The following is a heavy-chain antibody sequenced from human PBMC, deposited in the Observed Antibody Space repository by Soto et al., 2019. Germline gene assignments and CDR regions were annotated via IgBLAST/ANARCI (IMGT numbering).Heavy chain of an antibody. CDR2: IIPIFGTA. V-gene: IGHV1-69*01. CDR1: GGTFSSYA. CDR3: ARVWAADEPYPMDV. Sequence: QVQLVQSGAEVKKPGSSVKVSCKASGGTFSSYAISWVRQAPGQGLEWMGGIIPIFGTANYAQKFQGRVTITADESTSTADMELSSLRSEDTAVYYCARVWAADEPYPMDVWGQGTTVTVSS. D-gene: IGHD6-13*01. J-gene: IGHJ6*02.